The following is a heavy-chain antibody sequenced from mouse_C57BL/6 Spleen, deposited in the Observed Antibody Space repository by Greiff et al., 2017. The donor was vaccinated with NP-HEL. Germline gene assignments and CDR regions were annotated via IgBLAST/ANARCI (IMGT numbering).Heavy chain of an antibody. D-gene: IGHD4-1*01. J-gene: IGHJ4*01. V-gene: IGHV1-4*01. CDR1: GYTFTSYT. Sequence: QVQLQQSGAELARPGASVKMSCKASGYTFTSYTMHWVKQRPGQGLEWIGYINPSSGYTKSNQTFKDKATLTADKSSSTAYMQLSSLTSKDSTVYYCARKNCENAMDYWGQGTSVTVSS. CDR3: ARKNCENAMDY. CDR2: INPSSGYT.